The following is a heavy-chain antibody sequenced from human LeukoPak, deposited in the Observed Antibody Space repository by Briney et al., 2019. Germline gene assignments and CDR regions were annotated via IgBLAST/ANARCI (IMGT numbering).Heavy chain of an antibody. CDR2: ISYDGSNK. J-gene: IGHJ4*02. V-gene: IGHV3-30*01. Sequence: GRSLRLSCAASGFTFSSYAMHWVRQAPGKGLEWVAVISYDGSNKYCADSVKGRFTISRDNSKNTLYLQMNSLRAEDTAVYYCARVMISVATIFDYWGQGTLVTVSS. CDR1: GFTFSSYA. CDR3: ARVMISVATIFDY. D-gene: IGHD5-12*01.